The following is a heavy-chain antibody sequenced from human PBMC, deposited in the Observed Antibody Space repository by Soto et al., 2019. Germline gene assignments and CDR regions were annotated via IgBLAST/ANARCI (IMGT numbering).Heavy chain of an antibody. V-gene: IGHV3-23*01. J-gene: IGHJ4*02. Sequence: GGSLRLSCAASGFTFSSYAMSWVRRAPGKGLEWVSAISGSGGSTYYADSVKGRFTISRDNSKNTLYLQMNSLRAEDTAVYYCAKAPPGYCSSTSCYFDYWGQGTLVTVSS. D-gene: IGHD2-2*01. CDR1: GFTFSSYA. CDR3: AKAPPGYCSSTSCYFDY. CDR2: ISGSGGST.